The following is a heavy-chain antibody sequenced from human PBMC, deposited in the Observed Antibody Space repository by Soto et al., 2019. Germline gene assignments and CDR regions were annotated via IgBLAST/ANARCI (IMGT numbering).Heavy chain of an antibody. CDR2: IYPRDSEV. J-gene: IGHJ6*02. Sequence: EVQLVQSGAEVRKPGDSLKISCKTSGYGFTGFWIGWVRKMPGKGLEWMGIIYPRDSEVKYGPSFQGHVTISVDTSIDTAYLQWTRLNISDTAMYYCARHLEVPFHGRVTFYYGLDVWGQGTTVTVSS. CDR3: ARHLEVPFHGRVTFYYGLDV. CDR1: GYGFTGFW. V-gene: IGHV5-51*01.